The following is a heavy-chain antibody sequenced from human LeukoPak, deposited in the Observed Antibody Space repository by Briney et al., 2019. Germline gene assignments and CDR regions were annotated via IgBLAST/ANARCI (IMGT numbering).Heavy chain of an antibody. Sequence: GGSLRLSCAASGFTFSDYYMSWIRQAPGKGLEWVSYISSSGSTIYYADSVKGRFTISRDNAKNSLYLQMNSLRAEDTAVYYCAKDAYDSSGYYHHTAYYFDYWGQGTLVTVSS. V-gene: IGHV3-11*01. CDR1: GFTFSDYY. CDR2: ISSSGSTI. CDR3: AKDAYDSSGYYHHTAYYFDY. D-gene: IGHD3-22*01. J-gene: IGHJ4*02.